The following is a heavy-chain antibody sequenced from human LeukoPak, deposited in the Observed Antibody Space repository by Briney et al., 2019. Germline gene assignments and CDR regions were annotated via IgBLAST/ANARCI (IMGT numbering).Heavy chain of an antibody. D-gene: IGHD3-22*01. Sequence: SGPALVKPTQTLTLTFTFSGFSLSTSGMCVSWIRQPPGNALEWLACIDWDDDKYYSTSLKTRLTISKDTSKNQSVLTMTNMDPVDTATYYCARTRPRVDYYDSSASYYFDYWGQGTLVTVSS. CDR1: GFSLSTSGMC. J-gene: IGHJ4*02. CDR2: IDWDDDK. V-gene: IGHV2-70*11. CDR3: ARTRPRVDYYDSSASYYFDY.